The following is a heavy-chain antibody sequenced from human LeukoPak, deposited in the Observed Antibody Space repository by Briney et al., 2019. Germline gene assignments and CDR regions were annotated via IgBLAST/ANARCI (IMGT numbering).Heavy chain of an antibody. D-gene: IGHD1-26*01. CDR1: GGSISSGGYS. CDR3: ARGGSKDAFDI. Sequence: SETLSLTCAVSGGSISSGGYSWSWIRQPPGKGLEWIGYIYHSGSTYYNPSLKSRVTISVDRSKNQFSLKLSSVTAADTAVYYCARGGSKDAFDIWGQGTMVTVS. V-gene: IGHV4-30-2*01. CDR2: IYHSGST. J-gene: IGHJ3*02.